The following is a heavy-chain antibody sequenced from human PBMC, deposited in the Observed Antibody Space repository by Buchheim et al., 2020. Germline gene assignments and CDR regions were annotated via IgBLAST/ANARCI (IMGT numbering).Heavy chain of an antibody. CDR2: ISGGGDST. CDR3: AKDSYDSSGSRYDY. D-gene: IGHD3-22*01. Sequence: EVQLLESGGGLVQPGGSLRLSCAASGFTFGRYTMSWVRQAPGQGLEWVSAISGGGDSTWFADSVKGRFTISRDNSKNTLYLQMNSLRGEDTALYHCAKDSYDSSGSRYDYWGQGTL. CDR1: GFTFGRYT. V-gene: IGHV3-23*01. J-gene: IGHJ4*02.